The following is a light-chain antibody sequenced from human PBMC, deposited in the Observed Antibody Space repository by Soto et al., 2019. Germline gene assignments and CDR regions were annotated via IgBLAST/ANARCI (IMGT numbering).Light chain of an antibody. CDR1: QNINAW. Sequence: IHMTQSPSSLSVSVGDRVTITFRTSQNINAWLAWYQQRPGQAPKLLIYDASTVQSGVPSRFSGSGSGTEFTLTISSLQPDDFATYYCQHYNSYSEAFGQGTKVDIK. CDR2: DAS. CDR3: QHYNSYSEA. J-gene: IGKJ1*01. V-gene: IGKV1-5*01.